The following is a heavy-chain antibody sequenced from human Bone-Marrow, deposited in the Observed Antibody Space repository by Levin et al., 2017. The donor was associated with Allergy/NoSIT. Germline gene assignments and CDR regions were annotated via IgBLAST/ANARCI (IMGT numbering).Heavy chain of an antibody. CDR2: ISSSGSTI. J-gene: IGHJ4*02. D-gene: IGHD4-17*01. V-gene: IGHV3-48*03. CDR1: GFTFSSYE. Sequence: PGGSLRLSCAASGFTFSSYEMNWVRQAPGKGLEWVSYISSSGSTIYYADSVKGRFTISRDNAKNSLYLQMNSLRAEDTAVYYCARGPILTTVTKWGQGTLVTVSS. CDR3: ARGPILTTVTK.